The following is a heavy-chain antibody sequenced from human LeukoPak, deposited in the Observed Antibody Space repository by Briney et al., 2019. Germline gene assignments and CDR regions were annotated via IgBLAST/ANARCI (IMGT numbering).Heavy chain of an antibody. D-gene: IGHD2-2*01. CDR1: GFSFSNYA. CDR2: ISGRGGNT. V-gene: IGHV3-23*01. Sequence: GGSLRLSCAASGFSFSNYAMSWVRQAPGKGLEWVSAISGRGGNTYYADSVKGRFTISRDNSKNTLYLQMNSLRAEDTAEYYCAKGYCSSNSCSNDYWGQGTLVTVSS. J-gene: IGHJ4*02. CDR3: AKGYCSSNSCSNDY.